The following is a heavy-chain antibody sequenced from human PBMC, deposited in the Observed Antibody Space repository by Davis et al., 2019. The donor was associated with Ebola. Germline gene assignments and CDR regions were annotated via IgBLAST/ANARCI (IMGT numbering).Heavy chain of an antibody. CDR1: GRSFSGYY. V-gene: IGHV4-34*01. CDR3: ARGAIKLRFLEWSRTPFDP. D-gene: IGHD3-3*01. CDR2: INHSGST. Sequence: MPSETLSLTCAVYGRSFSGYYWSWIRQPPGKGLEWIGEINHSGSTNYNPSLKSRVTISVDTSKNQFSLKLSSVTAADTAVYYCARGAIKLRFLEWSRTPFDPWGQGTLVTVSS. J-gene: IGHJ5*02.